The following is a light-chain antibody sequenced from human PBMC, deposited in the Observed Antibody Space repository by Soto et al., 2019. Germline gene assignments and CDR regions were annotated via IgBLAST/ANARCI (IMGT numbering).Light chain of an antibody. J-gene: IGLJ1*01. CDR2: RNN. CDR1: SSNIGSNY. CDR3: AAWDDSLSVLYV. Sequence: QSVLTQPPSASGTPGQRVTISCSGSSSNIGSNYVYWYQQLPGTAPKLLIYRNNQRPSGVPDRFSGSKSGTSASLAISGLRSDDEAYYYWAAWDDSLSVLYVFGTGTKLTVL. V-gene: IGLV1-47*01.